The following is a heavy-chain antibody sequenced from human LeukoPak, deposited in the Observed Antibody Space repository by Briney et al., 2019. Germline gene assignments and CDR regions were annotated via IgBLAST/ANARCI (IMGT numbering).Heavy chain of an antibody. CDR3: ASGAEVVPAATPNYYYMDV. J-gene: IGHJ6*03. D-gene: IGHD2-2*01. CDR2: INHSGST. CDR1: GGSFSGYY. V-gene: IGHV4-34*01. Sequence: PSETLSLTCAVYGGSFSGYYWSWIRQPPGKGLEWIGEINHSGSTNYNPSLKSRVTTSVDTSKNQFSLKLSSVTAADTAVYYCASGAEVVPAATPNYYYMDVWGKGTTVTVSS.